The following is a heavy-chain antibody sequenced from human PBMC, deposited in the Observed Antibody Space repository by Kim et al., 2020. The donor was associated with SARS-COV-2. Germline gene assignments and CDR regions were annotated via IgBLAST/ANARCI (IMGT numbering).Heavy chain of an antibody. CDR2: ISYDGSNK. D-gene: IGHD6-19*01. J-gene: IGHJ6*02. CDR1: GFTFSSYC. Sequence: GGSLRLSCAASGFTFSSYCMHWVRQAPGKGLEWVAVISYDGSNKYYADSVKRRFTISRDNSKNTLYLQMNSLRAEDTVVYCCAEELPPGYSSGWSYYYYGTDVWGQGTTVTVS. CDR3: AEELPPGYSSGWSYYYYGTDV. V-gene: IGHV3-30*18.